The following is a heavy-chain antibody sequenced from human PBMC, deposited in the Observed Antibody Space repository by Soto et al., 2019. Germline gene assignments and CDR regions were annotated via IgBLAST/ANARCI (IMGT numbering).Heavy chain of an antibody. CDR1: GGTFSNYA. Sequence: QVQLVQSGAEVKKPGSSVKVSCKASGGTFSNYAITWVRQAPGQGLEWLGGIIPIFGSANYAQKFQGRVTISADESTTKAYMELSSLRSDDTTVYYCAKAGGRDGFLGNWFDPWVQGTLVTVSS. D-gene: IGHD2-15*01. CDR2: IIPIFGSA. J-gene: IGHJ5*02. CDR3: AKAGGRDGFLGNWFDP. V-gene: IGHV1-69*12.